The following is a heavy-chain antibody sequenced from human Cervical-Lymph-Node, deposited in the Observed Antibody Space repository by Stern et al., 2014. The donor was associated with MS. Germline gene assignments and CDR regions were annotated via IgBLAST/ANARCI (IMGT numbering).Heavy chain of an antibody. CDR2: IRAYNVNK. V-gene: IGHV1-18*01. CDR3: ARGLLGSENAFDI. Sequence: VMLVAYGAQEKNPAASEKVSCKASGYTFPRYGISWVRQAPGQVLEWMGWIRAYNVNKNHAQKIKGRVTMTTDTPTSTAYMELRSLRSDDTAVYYCARGLLGSENAFDIWGQGTMVTVSS. J-gene: IGHJ3*02. D-gene: IGHD2-15*01. CDR1: GYTFPRYG.